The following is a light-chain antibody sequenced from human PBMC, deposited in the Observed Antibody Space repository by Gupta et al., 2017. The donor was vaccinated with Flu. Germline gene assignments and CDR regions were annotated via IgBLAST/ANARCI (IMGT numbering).Light chain of an antibody. CDR3: QQYKSFPWT. Sequence: DIQVTPSPSTLSASVGDSGTITGRASQSLGGWVAWYQQKPEEAPKLLSSEASSLESGVPSRFSGSGSGTEFTLTISSLQPDDFATYYCQQYKSFPWTFGQGTRVGIK. J-gene: IGKJ1*01. V-gene: IGKV1-5*03. CDR1: QSLGGW. CDR2: EAS.